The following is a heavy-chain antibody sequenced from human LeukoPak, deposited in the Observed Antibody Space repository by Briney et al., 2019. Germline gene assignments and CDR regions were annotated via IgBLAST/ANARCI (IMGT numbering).Heavy chain of an antibody. CDR3: ARARSVGATFDY. Sequence: SETLSLTCTVSGGSISSYYWSWTRQPPGKGLEWIGYIYYSGSTNYNPSLKSRVTISVDTSKNQFSLKLSSVTAADTAVYYCARARSVGATFDYWGQGTLVTVSS. D-gene: IGHD1-26*01. J-gene: IGHJ4*02. CDR2: IYYSGST. V-gene: IGHV4-59*01. CDR1: GGSISSYY.